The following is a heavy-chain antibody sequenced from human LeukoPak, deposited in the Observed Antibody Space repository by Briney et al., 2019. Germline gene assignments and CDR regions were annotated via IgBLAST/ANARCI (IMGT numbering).Heavy chain of an antibody. CDR1: GYTFTSYG. J-gene: IGHJ4*02. V-gene: IGHV1-18*01. D-gene: IGHD3-3*01. CDR2: ISAYNGNT. Sequence: ASVKVSCKASGYTFTSYGISWVRQAPGQGLKWMGWISAYNGNTNYAQKLQGRVTMTTDTSTSTAYMELRSLRSDDTAVYYCARASVYYDFWSGYYTGDYWGQGTLVTVSS. CDR3: ARASVYYDFWSGYYTGDY.